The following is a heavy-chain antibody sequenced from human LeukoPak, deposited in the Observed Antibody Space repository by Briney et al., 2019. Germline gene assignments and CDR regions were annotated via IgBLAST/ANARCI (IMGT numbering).Heavy chain of an antibody. CDR2: IRSKAYGGTT. J-gene: IGHJ4*02. V-gene: IGHV3-49*04. CDR3: TRGLTGTTDY. D-gene: IGHD1-7*01. Sequence: PGRSLRLSCTASGFTFGDYAMSWVRQAPGKGLEWVSFIRSKAYGGTTEYAASVKGRFTISRDDSKSIAYLQMNSLKTEDTAVYYCTRGLTGTTDYWGQGTLVTVSS. CDR1: GFTFGDYA.